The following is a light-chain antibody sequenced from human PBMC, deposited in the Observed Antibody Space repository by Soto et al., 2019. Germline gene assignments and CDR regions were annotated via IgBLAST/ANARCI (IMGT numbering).Light chain of an antibody. V-gene: IGKV1-5*03. CDR3: QQYLAYPWT. J-gene: IGKJ1*01. Sequence: DIQMTQSPSTLSASVGDRVTITCRASQSINSCLAWYQQKPGKAPKLLIYKASSLESGVPSRFSGSESGTEFTLTISSLQTDDFATYYWQQYLAYPWTFGRGTKVEV. CDR2: KAS. CDR1: QSINSC.